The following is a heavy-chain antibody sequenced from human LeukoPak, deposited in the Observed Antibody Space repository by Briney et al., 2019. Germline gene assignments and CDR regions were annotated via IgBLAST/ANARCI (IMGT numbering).Heavy chain of an antibody. J-gene: IGHJ3*02. Sequence: MPSETLILTCTVSGGSISSYYWSWIRQPPGKGLEWIGYIYYSGSTNYNPSLKSRVTISVDTSKNQFSLKLSSVTAADTAVYYCARGPKIVGAAFDIWGQGTMVTVSS. CDR3: ARGPKIVGAAFDI. V-gene: IGHV4-59*01. D-gene: IGHD1-26*01. CDR2: IYYSGST. CDR1: GGSISSYY.